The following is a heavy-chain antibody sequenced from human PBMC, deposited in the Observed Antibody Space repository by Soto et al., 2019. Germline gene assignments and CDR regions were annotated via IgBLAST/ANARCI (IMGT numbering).Heavy chain of an antibody. Sequence: GGSLRLFCAASGFTFRSFEMNWVRQAPGKWLEWVSYISHSGGSIYFADSVRGRFTISRDNAKNSLYLQMSSLRADETAVYYCARGSLVTGWFDPWGQGTLVTVSS. CDR2: ISHSGGSI. CDR1: GFTFRSFE. CDR3: ARGSLVTGWFDP. J-gene: IGHJ5*02. V-gene: IGHV3-48*03.